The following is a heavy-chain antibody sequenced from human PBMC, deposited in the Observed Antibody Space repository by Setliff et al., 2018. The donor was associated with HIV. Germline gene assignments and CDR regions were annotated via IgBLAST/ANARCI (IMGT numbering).Heavy chain of an antibody. J-gene: IGHJ5*02. D-gene: IGHD2-8*01. Sequence: LSLTCSVPGGSISSSTYYWGWIRQPPGKGLEWMGDIFYTGSTYYNPSLKSRVAISVDTSENQFSLKLNSVTAADTAVYYCSRRGRDGVFIMFATGFDPWGQGALVTVTS. CDR1: GGSISSSTYY. CDR3: SRRGRDGVFIMFATGFDP. V-gene: IGHV4-39*01. CDR2: IFYTGST.